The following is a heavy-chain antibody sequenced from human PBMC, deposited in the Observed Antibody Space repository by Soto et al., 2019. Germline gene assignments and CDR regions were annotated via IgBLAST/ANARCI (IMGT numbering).Heavy chain of an antibody. CDR3: ASFDGTLVRGGRSSPYEMDV. V-gene: IGHV1-69*01. D-gene: IGHD3-10*01. Sequence: QVLLVQSGPEVKKPGSSVKVSCKASGGTFNNYAINWVRQAPGKGLEWMGGIIPTFGTGNHAQKCQGRVTITADEPTTTAYMELNSLRSEDTAIYYCASFDGTLVRGGRSSPYEMDVWGQGTTVIVSS. CDR1: GGTFNNYA. CDR2: IIPTFGTG. J-gene: IGHJ6*02.